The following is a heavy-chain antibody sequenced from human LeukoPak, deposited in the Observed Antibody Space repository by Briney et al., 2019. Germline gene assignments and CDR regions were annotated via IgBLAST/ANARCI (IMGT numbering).Heavy chain of an antibody. D-gene: IGHD2-2*01. V-gene: IGHV3-74*01. J-gene: IGHJ4*02. CDR1: VFTLSPYC. CDR2: INSDGSST. Sequence: GGSLRHSCAAPVFTLSPYCMHWVRQAPGKRLVWVSRINSDGSSTTYADSVKGRFTSSRDNTKNTLYLQLNILRAEDTAVYYCARARCSRTSCNTESDYWGQGTLVTVSS. CDR3: ARARCSRTSCNTESDY.